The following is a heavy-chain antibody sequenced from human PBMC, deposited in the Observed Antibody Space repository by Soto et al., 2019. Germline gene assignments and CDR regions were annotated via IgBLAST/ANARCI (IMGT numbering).Heavy chain of an antibody. V-gene: IGHV5-51*01. J-gene: IGHJ3*02. CDR1: GYGFNMYW. Sequence: PGETLKISCKGSGYGFNMYWIAWVRQTPGQGLEWMGIIYPGYSDTTYSSSFEGPATISADKTISTVYLQLRSLKASDTAMYYCARQQRYMATIKNEAFDIWGQGTMVTV. CDR2: IYPGYSDT. CDR3: ARQQRYMATIKNEAFDI. D-gene: IGHD5-12*01.